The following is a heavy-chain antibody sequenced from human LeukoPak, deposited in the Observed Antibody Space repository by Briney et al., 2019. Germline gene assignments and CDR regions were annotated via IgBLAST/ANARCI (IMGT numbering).Heavy chain of an antibody. CDR3: AKSGSYYYYYYMDV. V-gene: IGHV3-21*01. CDR1: GFTFSSYS. CDR2: ISSSSSSYI. J-gene: IGHJ6*03. Sequence: GGSLRLSCAASGFTFSSYSMNWVRQAPGKGLEWVSSISSSSSSYIYYADSVKGRFTISRDNAKNSLYLQMNSLRAEDTAVYYCAKSGSYYYYYYMDVWGKGTTVTVSS.